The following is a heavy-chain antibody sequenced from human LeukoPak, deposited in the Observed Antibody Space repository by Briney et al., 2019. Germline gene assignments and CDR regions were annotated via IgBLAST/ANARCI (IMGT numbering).Heavy chain of an antibody. Sequence: SETLSLTCTVSGGSISSGDYYWSWIRQPPGKGLEWIGYIYYSGSTYYNPSLKSRVTISVDTSKNQFSLKLSSVTAADTAVYYCAREGLRDILTGLNWFDPWGQGTLVIVSS. CDR1: GGSISSGDYY. D-gene: IGHD3-9*01. CDR2: IYYSGST. V-gene: IGHV4-30-4*08. CDR3: AREGLRDILTGLNWFDP. J-gene: IGHJ5*02.